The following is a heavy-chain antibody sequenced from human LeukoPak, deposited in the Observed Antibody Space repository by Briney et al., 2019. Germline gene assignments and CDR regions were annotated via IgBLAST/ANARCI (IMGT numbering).Heavy chain of an antibody. V-gene: IGHV3-48*03. CDR2: ISSRGTTK. J-gene: IGHJ4*02. Sequence: GGSLRLSCAASGFTFSSYEMNWVRQAPGKGLEWVSYISSRGTTKYYADSVKGRFTISRDNAKNSLYLQMNSLRAEDTAVYYCAREITMVRGADYWGQGTLVTVSS. D-gene: IGHD3-10*01. CDR1: GFTFSSYE. CDR3: AREITMVRGADY.